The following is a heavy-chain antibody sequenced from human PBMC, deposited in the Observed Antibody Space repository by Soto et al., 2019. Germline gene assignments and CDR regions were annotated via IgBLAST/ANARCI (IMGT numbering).Heavy chain of an antibody. CDR3: ARDHRGAMSYYYYYGMDV. CDR2: ISSSGSTI. J-gene: IGHJ6*02. D-gene: IGHD3-10*01. V-gene: IGHV3-48*03. Sequence: GGSLRLSCAASGFTFSSYEMNWVRQAPGKGLEWVSYISSSGSTIDYADSVKGRFTISRDNAKNSLYLQMNSLRAEDMAVYYCARDHRGAMSYYYYYGMDVWGQGTTVTVSS. CDR1: GFTFSSYE.